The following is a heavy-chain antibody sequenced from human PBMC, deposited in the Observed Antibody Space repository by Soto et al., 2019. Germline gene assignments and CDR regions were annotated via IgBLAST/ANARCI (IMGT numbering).Heavy chain of an antibody. D-gene: IGHD6-13*01. CDR3: AREQNKAATSRIKNYYGMDV. Sequence: ASVKVSCKASGYTFTGYYMHWVRQAPGQGLEWMGRINPNSGGTNYAQKFQGWVTMTRDTSISTAYMELSRLRSDDTAVYYCAREQNKAATSRIKNYYGMDVWGQGTTVTVSS. J-gene: IGHJ6*02. CDR2: INPNSGGT. V-gene: IGHV1-2*04. CDR1: GYTFTGYY.